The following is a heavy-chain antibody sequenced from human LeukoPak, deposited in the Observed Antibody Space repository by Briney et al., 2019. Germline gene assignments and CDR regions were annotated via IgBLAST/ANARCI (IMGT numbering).Heavy chain of an antibody. CDR2: IKQDGSEK. J-gene: IGHJ6*02. CDR1: GFTFGSYW. CDR3: ARAPDYTHPYYYYGMDV. Sequence: GGSLRLSCAASGFTFGSYWMSWVRQAPGKGLEWVANIKQDGSEKYYVDSVKGRFTISRDNAENSLSLQMNSLRAEDTAVYYCARAPDYTHPYYYYGMDVWGQGTTVTVSS. D-gene: IGHD4-11*01. V-gene: IGHV3-7*03.